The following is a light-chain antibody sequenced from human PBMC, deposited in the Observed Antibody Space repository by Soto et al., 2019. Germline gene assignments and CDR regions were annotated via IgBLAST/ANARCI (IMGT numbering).Light chain of an antibody. V-gene: IGLV2-14*01. Sequence: QSVLTQPASVSGSPGQSITISCTGTSSDVGNYKYVSWYQQHPGKAPKLMIYEVSNRPSGVSNRFSGSKSGNTASLTISGLQAEDETDYHCTSYTRDTALVFGTGTKITVL. CDR3: TSYTRDTALV. CDR1: SSDVGNYKY. CDR2: EVS. J-gene: IGLJ1*01.